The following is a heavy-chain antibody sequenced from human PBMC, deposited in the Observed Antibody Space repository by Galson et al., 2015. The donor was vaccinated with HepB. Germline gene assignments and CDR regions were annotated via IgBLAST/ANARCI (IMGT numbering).Heavy chain of an antibody. Sequence: SVKVSCKASGGTFSSYAISWVRQAPGQGLEWMGGIIPIFGTANYAQKFQGRVTITADESTSTAYMELSSLRSEDTAVYYCARDLGYGSGEPGNYYYGMDVWGQGTTVTVSS. J-gene: IGHJ6*02. V-gene: IGHV1-69*13. CDR1: GGTFSSYA. D-gene: IGHD3-10*01. CDR3: ARDLGYGSGEPGNYYYGMDV. CDR2: IIPIFGTA.